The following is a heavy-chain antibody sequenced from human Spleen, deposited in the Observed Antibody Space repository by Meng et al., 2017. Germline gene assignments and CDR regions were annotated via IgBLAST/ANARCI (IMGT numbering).Heavy chain of an antibody. V-gene: IGHV3-7*03. CDR3: AKDMWWELQRGTVAGDFYSMDV. J-gene: IGHJ6*02. CDR2: IKQDGSEK. CDR1: GFTFSNYL. D-gene: IGHD1-26*01. Sequence: GESLKISCAASGFTFSNYLMSWVRQAPGKGLEWVANIKQDGSEKYYMDSVKGRFTISRDNAKNSLYLQMNSMRAEDTAVYYCAKDMWWELQRGTVAGDFYSMDVWGQGTTVTVSS.